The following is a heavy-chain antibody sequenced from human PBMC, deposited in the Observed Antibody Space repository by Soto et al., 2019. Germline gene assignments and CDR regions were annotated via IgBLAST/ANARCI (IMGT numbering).Heavy chain of an antibody. CDR2: ISGGGVNT. J-gene: IGHJ3*01. D-gene: IGHD3-22*01. Sequence: EVQLLESGGGLVQPGGSLRLFCVASGFTFSNYAMNWVRQAPGKGLEWISAISGGGVNTYYADSVKGRISVSSDNSKSTLYLHIDSLRAADTAVYYCAKDIAPNNYDSSGDPCDVWGQGTKVTVSS. V-gene: IGHV3-23*01. CDR3: AKDIAPNNYDSSGDPCDV. CDR1: GFTFSNYA.